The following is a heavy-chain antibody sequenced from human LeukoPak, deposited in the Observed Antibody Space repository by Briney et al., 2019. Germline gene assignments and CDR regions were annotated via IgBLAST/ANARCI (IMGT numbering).Heavy chain of an antibody. V-gene: IGHV4-39*07. Sequence: SETLSLTCTVSGGSISSGSYYWSWIRQPPGKGLEWIGEINHSGSTNYNPSLKSRVTISVDTSKNQFSLKLSTVTAADTAVYYCARTTVTIFDYWGQGTLVTVSS. D-gene: IGHD4-17*01. CDR1: GGSISSGSYY. J-gene: IGHJ4*02. CDR2: INHSGST. CDR3: ARTTVTIFDY.